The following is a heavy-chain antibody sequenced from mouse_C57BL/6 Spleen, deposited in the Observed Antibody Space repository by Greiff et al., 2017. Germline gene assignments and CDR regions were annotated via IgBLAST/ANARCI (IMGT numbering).Heavy chain of an antibody. CDR1: GYTFSDYY. V-gene: IGHV1-76*01. D-gene: IGHD1-1*01. CDR2: IYPGSGNT. CDR3: ARSIYGSSTYREYYAMDY. J-gene: IGHJ4*01. Sequence: QVQLQQSGAELVRPGASVKLSCKASGYTFSDYYINWVKQRPGQGLEWIARIYPGSGNTYYNEKFKGKATLTAEKSSSTAYMQLSSLTSEDSAVYFCARSIYGSSTYREYYAMDYWGQGTSVTVSS.